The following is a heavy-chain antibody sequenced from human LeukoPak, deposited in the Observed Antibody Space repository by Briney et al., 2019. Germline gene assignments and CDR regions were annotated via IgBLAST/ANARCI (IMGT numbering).Heavy chain of an antibody. D-gene: IGHD2/OR15-2a*01. Sequence: PSETLSLTCTVSGGAISSGDYYWSWIRQPPGGGLEGIGYISYSGNTYYNPSLKSRVTISLDTSKSQFSLKLSSVTAADTAVYFCASTNCNSHNCFGANCFDPGGQGTLVTVSS. V-gene: IGHV4-30-4*08. CDR2: ISYSGNT. J-gene: IGHJ5*02. CDR3: ASTNCNSHNCFGANCFDP. CDR1: GGAISSGDYY.